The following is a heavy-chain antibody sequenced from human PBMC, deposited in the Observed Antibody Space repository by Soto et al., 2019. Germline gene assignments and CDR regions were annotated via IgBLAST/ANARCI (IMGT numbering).Heavy chain of an antibody. CDR2: IWYDGSNK. D-gene: IGHD7-27*01. Sequence: PGGSLRLSCAASGFTFIAYGMHWVRQAPGKGLEWVAVIWYDGSNKYYVDSVKGRFTISRDDSKNTLYLQMNSLRAEDTAVYYCARETGAPLYGMDVWGQGTTVTVSS. V-gene: IGHV3-33*01. CDR1: GFTFIAYG. J-gene: IGHJ6*02. CDR3: ARETGAPLYGMDV.